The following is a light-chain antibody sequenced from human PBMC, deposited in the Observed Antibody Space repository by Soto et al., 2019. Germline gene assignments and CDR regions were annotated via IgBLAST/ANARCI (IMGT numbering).Light chain of an antibody. Sequence: EIVMTQSPATLSVSPGERATLSCKASQNIYGNLAWYQQKPGQAPRLLMFRTSTRATGFPARFSASGSGTEFNLTISSLQSEDFAIYYCQQYNNWPRATFGGGTKVEIK. CDR2: RTS. J-gene: IGKJ4*01. CDR1: QNIYGN. V-gene: IGKV3-15*01. CDR3: QQYNNWPRAT.